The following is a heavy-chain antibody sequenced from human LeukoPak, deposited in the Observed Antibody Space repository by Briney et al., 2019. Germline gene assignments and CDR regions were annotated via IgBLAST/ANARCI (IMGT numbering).Heavy chain of an antibody. CDR2: ISYDGSNK. Sequence: PGGSLRLSCAASGFTFSSYGMHWVRQAPGKGLEWVAVISYDGSNKYYADSVKGRFTISRDNSKNTLYLQMNSLRAEDTAVYYCAKDRPVREWGQGTLVTVSS. J-gene: IGHJ4*02. CDR1: GFTFSSYG. D-gene: IGHD1-26*01. CDR3: AKDRPVRE. V-gene: IGHV3-30*19.